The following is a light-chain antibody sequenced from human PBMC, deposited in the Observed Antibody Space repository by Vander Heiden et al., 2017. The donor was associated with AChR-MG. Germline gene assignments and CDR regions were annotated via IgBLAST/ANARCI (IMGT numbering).Light chain of an antibody. V-gene: IGKV3-11*01. J-gene: IGKJ3*01. CDR3: QQRSNWPT. CDR1: QSVSSY. Sequence: EIVLTQSPATLSLPPGERATLPCRASQSVSSYLAWYQQKPGQAPRLLIYDASNRATGIPARFSGSGSGTDFTLTISSLEPEDFAVYYCQQRSNWPTFGPGTKVDIK. CDR2: DAS.